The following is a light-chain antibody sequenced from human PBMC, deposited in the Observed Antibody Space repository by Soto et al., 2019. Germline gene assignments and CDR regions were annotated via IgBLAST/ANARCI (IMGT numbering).Light chain of an antibody. CDR3: QQYDNLFT. V-gene: IGKV1-33*01. CDR2: DAS. Sequence: DIQMTQSPSSLSASVGDRVTITCQASQDISNYLNWYQQKPGKAPKLLIYDASNLETGVPSRFSGSGSGTDFTFTISSLQPECIATYYCQQYDNLFTFGPGTKVDIK. CDR1: QDISNY. J-gene: IGKJ3*01.